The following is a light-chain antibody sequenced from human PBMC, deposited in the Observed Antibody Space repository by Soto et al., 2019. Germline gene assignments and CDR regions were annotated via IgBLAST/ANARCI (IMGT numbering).Light chain of an antibody. J-gene: IGKJ2*01. Sequence: EILLAQSPATLSLSPGVRATLSCKASQDVSIFLAWYQQKPGQAPRLLIHDASNRATGVPARFSGSGSGRDFTLTITSLEPEDFAVYYCQQRSTWLYTFGQGTNLEV. CDR3: QQRSTWLYT. CDR1: QDVSIF. CDR2: DAS. V-gene: IGKV3-11*02.